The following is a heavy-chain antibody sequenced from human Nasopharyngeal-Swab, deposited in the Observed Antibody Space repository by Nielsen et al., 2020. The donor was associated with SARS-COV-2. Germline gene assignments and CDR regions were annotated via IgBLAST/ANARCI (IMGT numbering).Heavy chain of an antibody. D-gene: IGHD3-3*01. CDR1: GYSFTSYW. V-gene: IGHV5-10-1*01. CDR2: IDPSDSYT. Sequence: GGSLRLSCKGSGYSFTSYWISWVRQMPGKGLEWLGRIDPSDSYTNYSPSFQGHVTISADKSISTAYLQWSSLKASDTAMYYCARSGKNYDFWSGTSGYGMDVWGQGTTVTSP. J-gene: IGHJ6*02. CDR3: ARSGKNYDFWSGTSGYGMDV.